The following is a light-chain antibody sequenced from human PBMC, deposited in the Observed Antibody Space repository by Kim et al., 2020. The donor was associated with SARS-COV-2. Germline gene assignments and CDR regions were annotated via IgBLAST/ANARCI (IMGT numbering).Light chain of an antibody. CDR2: QDS. V-gene: IGLV3-1*01. CDR1: KLGDKY. J-gene: IGLJ1*01. CDR3: QAWDSSTYV. Sequence: VSPGQTASITCSGDKLGDKYACWYQQKPGQSPVLVIYQDSKRPAGIPERFSGSNSGNTATLTIGGTQAMDEADYYCQAWDSSTYVFGTGTKVTVL.